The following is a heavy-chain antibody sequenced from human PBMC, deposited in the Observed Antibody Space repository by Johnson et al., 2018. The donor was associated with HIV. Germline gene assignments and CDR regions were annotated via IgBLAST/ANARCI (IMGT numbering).Heavy chain of an antibody. CDR1: GFTFSSYP. CDR3: ARDAQEWELWGTDAFDI. CDR2: ISSDGSNN. V-gene: IGHV3-30*04. Sequence: QVQLVESGGGAVQPGRSLRLSCAASGFTFSSYPMHWVRQAPGKGLEWVAVISSDGSNNYYADSVKGRFTISRDNSKNTLYLQMNSLRDEDTAVYYCARDAQEWELWGTDAFDIWGQGTMVTVSS. D-gene: IGHD1-26*01. J-gene: IGHJ3*02.